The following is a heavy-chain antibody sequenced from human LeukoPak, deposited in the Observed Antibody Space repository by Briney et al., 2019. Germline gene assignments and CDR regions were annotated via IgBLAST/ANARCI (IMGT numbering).Heavy chain of an antibody. CDR2: INHSGST. D-gene: IGHD4-17*01. V-gene: IGHV4-34*01. CDR3: ARAGAHDYGDFTIDY. Sequence: SETLSLTCAVYGGSFSGYYWSWIRQPPGKGLEWIGEINHSGSTNYNPSLKSRVTISVDTSKNQLSLKLSSVTAADTAVYYCARAGAHDYGDFTIDYWGQGTLVTVSS. CDR1: GGSFSGYY. J-gene: IGHJ4*02.